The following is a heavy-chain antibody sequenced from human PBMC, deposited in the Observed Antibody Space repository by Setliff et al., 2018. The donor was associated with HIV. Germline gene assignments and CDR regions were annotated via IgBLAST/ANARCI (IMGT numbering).Heavy chain of an antibody. J-gene: IGHJ6*03. CDR1: GVSISSSSYF. CDR3: ARHPRHCNILTGYRYYYMDV. CDR2: IYFSGST. D-gene: IGHD3-9*01. Sequence: PSETLSLTCAVSGVSISSSSYFWGWIRRPPGTGLDWIGSIYFSGSTYYNPSLESRVTISMDTSKNQCSLKLTSVTAADTAVYYCARHPRHCNILTGYRYYYMDVWSKGTTVTVSS. V-gene: IGHV4-39*01.